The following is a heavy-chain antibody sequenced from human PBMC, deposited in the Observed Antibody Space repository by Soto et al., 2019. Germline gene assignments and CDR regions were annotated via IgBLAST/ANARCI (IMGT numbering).Heavy chain of an antibody. CDR2: MNLNSGNT. CDR1: GYTFTSYD. CDR3: ARGLWYYDYIWGSYRLGDPYFDY. V-gene: IGHV1-8*01. Sequence: QVQLAQSGAEVKKPGASVKVSCKASGYTFTSYDINWVRQATGQGLEWMGWMNLNSGNTGYAQKFKGRVTMTRNTSISTAYMELSSLRSEDTAVYYCARGLWYYDYIWGSYRLGDPYFDYWGQGTLVTVSS. J-gene: IGHJ4*02. D-gene: IGHD3-16*02.